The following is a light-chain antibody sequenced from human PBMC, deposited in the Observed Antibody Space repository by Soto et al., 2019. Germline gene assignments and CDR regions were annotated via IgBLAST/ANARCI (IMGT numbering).Light chain of an antibody. CDR1: DIGDKR. V-gene: IGLV3-21*02. CDR2: NDR. CDR3: QVWDDSGDHPDWV. Sequence: SYELTQAPSVSVAPGQTAWVTCGGDDIGDKRVHWYQQRPGQAPVLVVYNDRDRPSGIPERFSGSNSGNTATLTISRVEGGDEADYYCQVWDDSGDHPDWVFGGGTKVTVL. J-gene: IGLJ3*02.